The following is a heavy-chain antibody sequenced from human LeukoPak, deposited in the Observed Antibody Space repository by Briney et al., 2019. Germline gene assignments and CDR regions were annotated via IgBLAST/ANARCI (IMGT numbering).Heavy chain of an antibody. D-gene: IGHD6-19*01. CDR2: IKQDGSEK. V-gene: IGHV3-7*01. CDR3: ARSEKEPYSSGWYFDY. Sequence: PGGSLRLSCAASGFTFSSYWMSWVRQAPGKGLEWVANIKQDGSEKYYVDSVKGRFTISRDYAKNSLYLQMNSLRAEDTAVYYCARSEKEPYSSGWYFDYWGQGTLVTVSS. J-gene: IGHJ4*02. CDR1: GFTFSSYW.